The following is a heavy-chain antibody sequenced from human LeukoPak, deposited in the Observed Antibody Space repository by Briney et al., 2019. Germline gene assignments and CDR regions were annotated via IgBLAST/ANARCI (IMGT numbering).Heavy chain of an antibody. D-gene: IGHD3-3*01. CDR3: ARAHLYYDFWSGYPYFDY. CDR1: GGSFSGYY. J-gene: IGHJ4*02. Sequence: SETLSLTCAVYGGSFSGYYWSWNRQPPGKGLEWIGEINHSGSTNYNPSLKSRVTISVDTSKNQFSLKLSSVTAADTAVYYCARAHLYYDFWSGYPYFDYWGQGTLVTVSS. V-gene: IGHV4-34*01. CDR2: INHSGST.